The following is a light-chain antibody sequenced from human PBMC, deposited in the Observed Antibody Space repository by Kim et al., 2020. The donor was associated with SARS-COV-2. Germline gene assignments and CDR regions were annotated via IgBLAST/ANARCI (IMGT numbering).Light chain of an antibody. CDR3: QQYGSL. Sequence: TLYLSPGERATLSCRASQSVSSSYLAWYQQKPGQAPRLLIYGASSRATGIPDRFSGSGSGTDFTLTISRLEPEDFAVYYCQQYGSLFGQGTKLEI. CDR1: QSVSSSY. CDR2: GAS. J-gene: IGKJ2*01. V-gene: IGKV3-20*01.